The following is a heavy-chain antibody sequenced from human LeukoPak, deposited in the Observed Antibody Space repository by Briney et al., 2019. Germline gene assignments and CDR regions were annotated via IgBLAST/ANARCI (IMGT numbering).Heavy chain of an antibody. J-gene: IGHJ4*02. CDR2: IYYSGST. D-gene: IGHD2-8*01. V-gene: IGHV4-59*01. CDR3: ARGEWALFDY. Sequence: SETLSLTCSVSVGSIRSYYWSWIRQPPGKGLEWIGYIYYSGSTNYNPSLKSRVTISVDTSKNQFSLKLSSVTAADTAVYYCARGEWALFDYWGQGTLVTVSS. CDR1: VGSIRSYY.